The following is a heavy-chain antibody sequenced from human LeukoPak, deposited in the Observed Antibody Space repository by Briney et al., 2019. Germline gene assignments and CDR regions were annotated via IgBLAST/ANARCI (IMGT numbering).Heavy chain of an antibody. CDR2: IYHSGST. J-gene: IGHJ4*02. CDR3: ALGDYYDSSGYDY. CDR1: GGSISSSNW. Sequence: SGTLSLTCAVSGGSISSSNWWSWVRPPPGKGLEWIGEIYHSGSTNYNPSLKSRVTMSVDTSKNQFSLKLSSVTAADTAVYYCALGDYYDSSGYDYWGQGTLVTVSS. V-gene: IGHV4-4*02. D-gene: IGHD3-22*01.